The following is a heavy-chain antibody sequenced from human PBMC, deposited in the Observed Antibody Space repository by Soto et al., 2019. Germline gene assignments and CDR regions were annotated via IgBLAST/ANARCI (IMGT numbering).Heavy chain of an antibody. CDR2: ISYDGNNK. CDR1: GFTFSSYA. J-gene: IGHJ6*02. Sequence: QVQLVESGGGVVQPGRSLRLSCAASGFTFSSYAMHWVRQAPGKGLEWVAVISYDGNNKYYADSVKGRFTISRDNSKNTLYLQMNSLRAEDTAVYYCARDPGGDYSNGGPYYYGMDVWGQGTTVTVSS. D-gene: IGHD4-4*01. CDR3: ARDPGGDYSNGGPYYYGMDV. V-gene: IGHV3-30-3*01.